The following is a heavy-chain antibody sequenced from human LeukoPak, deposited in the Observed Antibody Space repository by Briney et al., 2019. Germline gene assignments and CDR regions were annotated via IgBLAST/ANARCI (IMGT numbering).Heavy chain of an antibody. CDR1: GFIFGDYA. Sequence: PGGSLRLSCTGSGFIFGDYAMNWVRQAPGKGLEWVGVIRSKAYGGTAEYAASVKGRFTISRDNSKNTLYLQMNSLRAEDTAVYYCARAEFYPGYSYGKGDAFDIWGQGTMVTVSS. CDR2: IRSKAYGGTA. D-gene: IGHD5-18*01. V-gene: IGHV3-49*04. J-gene: IGHJ3*02. CDR3: ARAEFYPGYSYGKGDAFDI.